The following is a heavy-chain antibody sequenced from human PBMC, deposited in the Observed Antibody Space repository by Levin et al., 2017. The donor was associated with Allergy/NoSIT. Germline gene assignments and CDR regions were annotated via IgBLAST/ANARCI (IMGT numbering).Heavy chain of an antibody. CDR1: GGSFSGYY. Sequence: SETLSLTCAVYGGSFSGYYWSWIRQPPGKGLEWIGEINHSGSTNYNPSLKSRVTISVDTSKNQFSLKLSPVTAADTAVYYCARAKGYYGSGSYYSGFDYWGQGTLVTVSS. V-gene: IGHV4-34*01. J-gene: IGHJ4*02. D-gene: IGHD3-10*01. CDR3: ARAKGYYGSGSYYSGFDY. CDR2: INHSGST.